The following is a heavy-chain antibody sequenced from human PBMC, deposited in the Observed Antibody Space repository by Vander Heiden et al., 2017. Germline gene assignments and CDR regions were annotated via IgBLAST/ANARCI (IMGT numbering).Heavy chain of an antibody. D-gene: IGHD1-26*01. V-gene: IGHV3-30-3*01. CDR3: ARVTIVGATRSFDP. Sequence: QVQLVESGGGVVQPGRSLRLSCAASGFTLSSYAMHWVRQAPGKGLEWVAVISYDGSNKYYADSVKGRFTISRDNSKNTLYLQMNSLRAEDTAVYYCARVTIVGATRSFDPWGQGTLVTVSS. CDR2: ISYDGSNK. CDR1: GFTLSSYA. J-gene: IGHJ5*02.